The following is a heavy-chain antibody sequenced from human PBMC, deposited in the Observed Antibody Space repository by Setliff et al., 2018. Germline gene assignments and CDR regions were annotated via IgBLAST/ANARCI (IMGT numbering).Heavy chain of an antibody. CDR2: FHTGGST. J-gene: IGHJ6*03. D-gene: IGHD3-22*01. CDR1: GDSISSGSYY. CDR3: ARLGGSSGSGGFYYYYYYMDV. Sequence: KPSETLSLTCTVSGDSISSGSYYWTWIRQPAGKGLEWIGHFHTGGSTNYNRSLRSRVSISVDTSKNQFSLKLSSVTAADTAVYYCARLGGSSGSGGFYYYYYYMDVWGKGTTVTVSS. V-gene: IGHV4-61*09.